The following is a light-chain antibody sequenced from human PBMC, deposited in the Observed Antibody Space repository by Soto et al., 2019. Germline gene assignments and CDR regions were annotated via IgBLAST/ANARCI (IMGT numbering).Light chain of an antibody. Sequence: EIVLTQSPGTLSLSSGDRATLSCRASQSVSSSYLAWYQQKPGQAPRLLIYGPSSRATGIPERFSGSGSGTEFTLTISSLQPDDFATYYCQQYNSYSPTFGQGTKVDIK. CDR2: GPS. CDR3: QQYNSYSPT. V-gene: IGKV3-20*01. CDR1: QSVSSSY. J-gene: IGKJ1*01.